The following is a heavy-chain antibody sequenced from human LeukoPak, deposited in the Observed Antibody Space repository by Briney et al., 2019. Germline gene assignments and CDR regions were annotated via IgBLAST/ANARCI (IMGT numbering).Heavy chain of an antibody. CDR2: INSDGSST. J-gene: IGHJ6*04. D-gene: IGHD3-10*02. CDR1: GFTFSGYW. CDR3: AELGITMIGGV. Sequence: GGSLRLSCAASGFTFSGYWMHWVRQAPGKGLVWVSRINSDGSSTSYADSVKGRFTISRDNAKNTLYLQMNSLRAEDTAVYYCAELGITMIGGVWGKGTTVTISS. V-gene: IGHV3-74*01.